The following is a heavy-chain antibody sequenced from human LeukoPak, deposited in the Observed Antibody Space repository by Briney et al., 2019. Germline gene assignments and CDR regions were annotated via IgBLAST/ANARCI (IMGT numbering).Heavy chain of an antibody. J-gene: IGHJ4*02. Sequence: SETLSLTCAVSDYSISSGYYWGWIRQPPGKGLEWIGSIYHSGNTYYNPSFKSRVTISVDTSKNQFSLKLSSVTATDTAVYYCARHRGRGFFWSGYYSDYWGQGTLVTVSS. CDR2: IYHSGNT. CDR3: ARHRGRGFFWSGYYSDY. CDR1: DYSISSGYY. D-gene: IGHD3-3*01. V-gene: IGHV4-38-2*01.